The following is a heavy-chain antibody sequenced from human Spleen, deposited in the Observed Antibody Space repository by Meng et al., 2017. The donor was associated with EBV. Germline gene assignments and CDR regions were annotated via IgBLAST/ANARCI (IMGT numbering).Heavy chain of an antibody. Sequence: QVQLVQFGAEVKKPGASVKLSCKASGYTFSTSAMHWVRQAPGQRLEWMGWIYAGDGSTKYSQRLQDRVTITRDTSASTSYMELSSLGSEDTAVYYCARTFYGDFGSHFDFWGLGTLVTVSS. CDR2: IYAGDGST. D-gene: IGHD4-17*01. CDR3: ARTFYGDFGSHFDF. V-gene: IGHV1-3*01. CDR1: GYTFSTSA. J-gene: IGHJ4*02.